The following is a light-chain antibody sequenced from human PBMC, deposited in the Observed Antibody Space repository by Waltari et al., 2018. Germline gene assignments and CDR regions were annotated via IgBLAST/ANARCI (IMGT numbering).Light chain of an antibody. CDR1: SSNIGAGYD. CDR3: QSYDANLVV. CDR2: GEN. V-gene: IGLV1-40*01. Sequence: QSVLAQPPSVSGAPGQRVTISCTGSSSNIGAGYDVPWYQQLPGTAPKLLIYGENKRPAGVPDRVSGSKSGTAAALAITGLQAEDGARYYCQSYDANLVVFGGGTKLTV. J-gene: IGLJ2*01.